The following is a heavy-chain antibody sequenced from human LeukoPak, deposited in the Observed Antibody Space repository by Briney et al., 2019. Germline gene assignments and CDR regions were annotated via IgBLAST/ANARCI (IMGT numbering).Heavy chain of an antibody. V-gene: IGHV3-66*02. CDR1: GFTVSSNY. D-gene: IGHD5-18*01. CDR2: IYSGGCT. Sequence: GGSLRLSCAASGFTVSSNYMSWVRQAPGKGLEWVSVIYSGGCTYYADSVKGRFTISRDNSKNTLYLQMNSLRAEDTAVYYCARDTRRIQLSSFDPWGQRTLVTVSS. CDR3: ARDTRRIQLSSFDP. J-gene: IGHJ5*02.